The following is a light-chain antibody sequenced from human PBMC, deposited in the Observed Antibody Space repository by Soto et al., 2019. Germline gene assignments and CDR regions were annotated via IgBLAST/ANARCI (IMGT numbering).Light chain of an antibody. J-gene: IGKJ5*01. Sequence: EIVLTQSPGTLSLSPGERATLSCRASQSVSSSYLAWYQQKPGQAPRLLIYSASSRATGIPDRFSGSGSVTDFTLYISRLEPEDFAVYYCHQYGSSPPITFGQGTRLEI. V-gene: IGKV3-20*01. CDR1: QSVSSSY. CDR2: SAS. CDR3: HQYGSSPPIT.